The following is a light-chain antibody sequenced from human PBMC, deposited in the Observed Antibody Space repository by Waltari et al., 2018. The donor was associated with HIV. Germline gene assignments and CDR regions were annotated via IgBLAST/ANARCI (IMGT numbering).Light chain of an antibody. J-gene: IGLJ2*01. CDR1: SSDVGGYNL. V-gene: IGLV2-23*02. CDR2: EVS. Sequence: QSALTQPAPVSGSPGQSITLPCPGTSSDVGGYNLVSWYQQHPGKAPKLMIYEVSKRPSGVSNRFSGSKSGNTASLTISGLQAEDEADYYCCAYAGSTTYVIFGGGTKLTVL. CDR3: CAYAGSTTYVI.